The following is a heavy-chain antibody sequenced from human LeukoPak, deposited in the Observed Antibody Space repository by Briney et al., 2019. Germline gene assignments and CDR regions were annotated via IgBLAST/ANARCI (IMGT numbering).Heavy chain of an antibody. J-gene: IGHJ5*02. CDR2: INHSGST. D-gene: IGHD3-10*01. CDR3: ARGRTGSYYRVNNWLDP. Sequence: SETLSLTCAVYGGSFSGYYWSWIRQPPGKGLEWIGEINHSGSTNYNPSLKSRVTISVDTSKNQFSLKLSSVTAADTAVYYCARGRTGSYYRVNNWLDPWGQGTLVTVSS. CDR1: GGSFSGYY. V-gene: IGHV4-34*01.